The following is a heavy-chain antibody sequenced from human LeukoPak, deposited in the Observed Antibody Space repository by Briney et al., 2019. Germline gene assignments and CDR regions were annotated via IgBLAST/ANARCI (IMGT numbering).Heavy chain of an antibody. V-gene: IGHV4-59*01. CDR3: ARESDSGRDY. Sequence: SETLSLTCTVSGGSISYYYWSWIRQPPGKGLEWIGYISYSGGTNYNPSLKSRVTISVDTSKNQFSLKLSSVTAADTAVYYCARESDSGRDYWGQGTLVTVSS. D-gene: IGHD5-12*01. CDR2: ISYSGGT. CDR1: GGSISYYY. J-gene: IGHJ4*02.